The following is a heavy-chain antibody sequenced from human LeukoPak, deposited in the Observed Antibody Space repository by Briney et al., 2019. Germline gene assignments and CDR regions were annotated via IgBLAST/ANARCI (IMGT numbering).Heavy chain of an antibody. J-gene: IGHJ5*02. V-gene: IGHV4-39*01. CDR1: GDSISGNSYY. D-gene: IGHD3-16*02. Sequence: SETLSLTCTVSGDSISGNSYYWGWIRQPPGKGLEWIGSIYHSGSTYHKPSLKSRVTISVDTSKNQFSLKLNSVTATDTAVYYCARHDYIWGSYRRFDPWGQGTLVTVSS. CDR2: IYHSGST. CDR3: ARHDYIWGSYRRFDP.